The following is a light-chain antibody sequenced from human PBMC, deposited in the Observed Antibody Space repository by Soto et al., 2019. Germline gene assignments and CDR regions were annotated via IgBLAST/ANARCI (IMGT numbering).Light chain of an antibody. CDR3: QHYNNWPPWT. CDR2: GAS. J-gene: IGKJ1*01. CDR1: QSVSSN. Sequence: IVLTQSPGTLSLSPGERVTLSCRASQSVSSNLAWYQQKPGQAPRLLIYGASTRATGIPARFSGSGSGTEFTLTISSLQSEDFAVYYCQHYNNWPPWTFGQGTKVDIK. V-gene: IGKV3-15*01.